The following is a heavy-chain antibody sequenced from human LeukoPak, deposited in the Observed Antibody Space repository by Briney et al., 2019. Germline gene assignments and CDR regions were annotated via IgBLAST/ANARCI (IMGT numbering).Heavy chain of an antibody. J-gene: IGHJ4*02. V-gene: IGHV3-21*01. D-gene: IGHD6-6*01. CDR2: ISSSSSYI. CDR3: ARDVSSSSETPDY. CDR1: GFTFSSYS. Sequence: GGSLRLSCAASGFTFSSYSMNWVRQAPGKGLEWVSSISSSSSYIYYADSVKGRFTISRDNAKNSLYLQMNSLRAEDTAVYYCARDVSSSSETPDYWGQGTLVTVSS.